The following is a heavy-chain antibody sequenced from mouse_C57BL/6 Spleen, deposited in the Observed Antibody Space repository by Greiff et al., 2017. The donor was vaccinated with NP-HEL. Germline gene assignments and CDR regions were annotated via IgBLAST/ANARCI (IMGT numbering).Heavy chain of an antibody. V-gene: IGHV5-4*01. CDR3: ARDRTTVAEGNFDY. D-gene: IGHD1-1*01. CDR2: ISDGGSYT. Sequence: EVKLMESGGGLVKPGGSLKLSCAASGFTFSSYAMSWVRQTPEKRLEWVATISDGGSYTYYPDNVKGRFTISRDNAKNNLYLQMSHLKSEDTAMYYCARDRTTVAEGNFDYWGQGTTLTVSS. J-gene: IGHJ2*01. CDR1: GFTFSSYA.